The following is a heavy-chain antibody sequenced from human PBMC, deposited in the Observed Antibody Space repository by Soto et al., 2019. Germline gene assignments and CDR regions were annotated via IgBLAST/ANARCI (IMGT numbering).Heavy chain of an antibody. CDR2: INAANGDT. CDR1: GYTFRTYP. D-gene: IGHD3-10*01. CDR3: ARKDDYGSGIYYFDH. V-gene: IGHV1-3*01. J-gene: IGHJ4*02. Sequence: QVQLVQSGAEVKKPGASVKVSCKASGYTFRTYPMRWVRQAPGRGLEWMGWINAANGDTGYSRTFQDRVTISRDISASTAYMELSNLRSEDTAVYYCARKDDYGSGIYYFDHWGQGTLVTVSS.